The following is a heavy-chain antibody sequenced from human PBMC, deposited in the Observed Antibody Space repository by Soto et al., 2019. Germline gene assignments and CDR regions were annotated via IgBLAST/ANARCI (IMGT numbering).Heavy chain of an antibody. CDR3: ARGYCSGGSCYHYYYGMDV. D-gene: IGHD2-15*01. Sequence: PSETLSLTCTVSGGSVSSGSYYWSWIRQPPGKGLEWIGYIYYSGSTNYNPSLKSRVTISVDTSKNQFSLKLSSVTAADTAVYYCARGYCSGGSCYHYYYGMDVWGQGTRVTVSS. V-gene: IGHV4-61*01. CDR2: IYYSGST. CDR1: GGSVSSGSYY. J-gene: IGHJ6*02.